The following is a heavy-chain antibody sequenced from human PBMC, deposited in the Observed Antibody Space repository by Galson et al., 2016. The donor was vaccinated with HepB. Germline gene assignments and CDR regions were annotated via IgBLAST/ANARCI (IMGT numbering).Heavy chain of an antibody. D-gene: IGHD6-13*01. J-gene: IGHJ4*02. CDR1: GDSINIARYY. CDR2: ITYSGST. CDR3: VRDESNISWYKY. V-gene: IGHV4-39*02. Sequence: SETLSLTCSVSGDSINIARYYWGWIRQSPTKGLEWIGTITYSGSTYYNPSLRSRVSISVDTSRNQFSLKLNSVTAADTALYYCVRDESNISWYKYWGQGTLGTVSS.